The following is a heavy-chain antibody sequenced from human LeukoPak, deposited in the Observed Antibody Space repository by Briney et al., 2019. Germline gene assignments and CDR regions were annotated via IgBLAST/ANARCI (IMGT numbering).Heavy chain of an antibody. CDR3: ARGHYDILTGYYVGG. Sequence: PSETLTLTCTASGGSISNYYRSWIRQPPGKGLEWIAYIYYSGNTNYNPSLMSRVTISVDTSKNQFSLKLSSVTAADTAVYYCARGHYDILTGYYVGGWGQGTLVTVSS. D-gene: IGHD3-9*01. J-gene: IGHJ4*02. V-gene: IGHV4-59*01. CDR2: IYYSGNT. CDR1: GGSISNYY.